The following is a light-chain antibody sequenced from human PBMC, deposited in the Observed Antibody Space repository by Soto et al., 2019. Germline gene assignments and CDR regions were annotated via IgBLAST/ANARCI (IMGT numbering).Light chain of an antibody. CDR3: QLRSDWPPTYT. CDR2: DAS. CDR1: QSVSGSY. V-gene: IGKV3D-20*02. J-gene: IGKJ5*01. Sequence: EIMLTQAPGTLSLSPGDRATLSCRASQSVSGSYLAWYQQKPGQAPRLLIYDASSRATGIPDRFSGSGSGTDFTLTISRLEPEDSAVYFCQLRSDWPPTYTFGQGTRLEIK.